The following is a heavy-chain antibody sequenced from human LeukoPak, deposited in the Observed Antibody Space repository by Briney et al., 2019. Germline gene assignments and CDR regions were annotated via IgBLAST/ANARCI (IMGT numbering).Heavy chain of an antibody. CDR3: ARDPKLSH. Sequence: PGGSLRLSRAASGFTFSSYSMNWVRQAPGKGLEWVSSISSSSSYIYYAASVKGRFTISRDNAKNSLYLQMNSLRAEDTAVYYCARDPKLSHWGQGTLVTVSS. CDR2: ISSSSSYI. J-gene: IGHJ4*02. CDR1: GFTFSSYS. D-gene: IGHD1-7*01. V-gene: IGHV3-21*01.